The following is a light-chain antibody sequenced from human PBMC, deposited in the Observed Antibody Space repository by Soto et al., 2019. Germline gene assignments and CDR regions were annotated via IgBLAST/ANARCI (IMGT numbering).Light chain of an antibody. CDR3: QQYYDCPIT. Sequence: IVLTQSPATLSVSPGERATLSCRASQSVSSNLAWYQQKPGQAPRLLIYGASTRATGIPARFSGSGSGTEFTLTISSLQSEDFAVYYCQQYYDCPITFGQGTRLEIK. CDR2: GAS. CDR1: QSVSSN. J-gene: IGKJ5*01. V-gene: IGKV3-15*01.